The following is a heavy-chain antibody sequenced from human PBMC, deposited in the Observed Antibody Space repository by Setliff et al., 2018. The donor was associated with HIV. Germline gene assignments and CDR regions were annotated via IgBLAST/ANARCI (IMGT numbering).Heavy chain of an antibody. CDR1: GGTFSSYA. CDR3: ARGLTAANYQNYYYMDV. CDR2: IIPILGIA. V-gene: IGHV1-69*10. Sequence: GASVKVSCKASGGTFSSYAISWVRQAHGQGLEWMGGIIPILGIANYAQKFQGRVTITTDESTSTAYMELSSLRSEDTAVYYCARGLTAANYQNYYYMDVWGKGTTVTVSS. J-gene: IGHJ6*03. D-gene: IGHD2-2*01.